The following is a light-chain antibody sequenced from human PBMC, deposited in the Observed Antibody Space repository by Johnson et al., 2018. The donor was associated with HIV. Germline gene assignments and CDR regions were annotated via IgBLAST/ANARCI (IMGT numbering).Light chain of an antibody. CDR2: ENN. J-gene: IGLJ1*01. Sequence: SVLTQPPSVSAAPGQKVTISCSGSSSNIGNNYVSWYQQLPGTAPKLLIYENNKRPSGIPDRFSGSKSGTSATLGITGLRTGDEADYYCGTWDSSLSTGGNVFGTGTKVTVL. CDR3: GTWDSSLSTGGNV. CDR1: SSNIGNNY. V-gene: IGLV1-51*02.